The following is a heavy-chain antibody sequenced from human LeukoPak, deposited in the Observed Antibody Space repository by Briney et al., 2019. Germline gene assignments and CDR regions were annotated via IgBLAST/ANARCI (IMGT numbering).Heavy chain of an antibody. J-gene: IGHJ4*02. Sequence: PSETLSLTCAVPGYSISSGYYWAWIRQPPGRGLEWIGKIYHNGNTYYNPSLKGRVTISVDTSKNQFSLKLSSVTAADTALYYCAREFTEYYYDSSKASYWGQGTLVTVSS. V-gene: IGHV4-38-2*02. CDR2: IYHNGNT. CDR1: GYSISSGYY. CDR3: AREFTEYYYDSSKASY. D-gene: IGHD3-22*01.